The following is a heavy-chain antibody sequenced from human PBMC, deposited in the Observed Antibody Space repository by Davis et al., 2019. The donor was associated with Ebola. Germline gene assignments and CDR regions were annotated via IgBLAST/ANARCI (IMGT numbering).Heavy chain of an antibody. D-gene: IGHD2-8*02. CDR2: IHSYGST. CDR3: ARDVGPLVVYAARVGYFDY. Sequence: GGSLRLSCAVSGLTVSSNYMSWVRQAPGKGLEWVSVIHSYGSTYYADSVKGRFTISRDNAKNSLYLQMNSLRAEDTAVYYCARDVGPLVVYAARVGYFDYWGQGTLVTVSS. CDR1: GLTVSSNY. J-gene: IGHJ4*02. V-gene: IGHV3-66*03.